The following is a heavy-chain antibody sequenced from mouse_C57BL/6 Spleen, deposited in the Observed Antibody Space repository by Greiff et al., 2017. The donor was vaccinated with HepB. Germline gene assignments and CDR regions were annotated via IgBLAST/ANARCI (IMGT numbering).Heavy chain of an antibody. CDR3: TRRGYDGYIDY. D-gene: IGHD2-3*01. V-gene: IGHV1-15*01. Sequence: QVQLKQSGAELVRPGASVTLSCKASGYTFTDYEMHWVKQTPVHGLEWIGAIDPETGGTAYNQKFKGKAILTADKSSSTAYMELRSLTSEDSAVYYCTRRGYDGYIDYWGQGTTLTVSS. CDR1: GYTFTDYE. J-gene: IGHJ2*01. CDR2: IDPETGGT.